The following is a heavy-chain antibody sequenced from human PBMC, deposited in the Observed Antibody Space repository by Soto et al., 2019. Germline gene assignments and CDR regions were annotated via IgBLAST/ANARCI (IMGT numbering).Heavy chain of an antibody. V-gene: IGHV1-69*01. CDR2: IIPIFGTA. Sequence: QVQLVQSGAEVKKPGSSVKVSCKASGGTFSSYAISWVRQAPGQGLEWMGGIIPIFGTANYAQKFQGRVTITADESTSTAYMELSSPRSEDTAVYYCAREGGYCSGGSCYVFDPWGQGTLVTVSS. D-gene: IGHD2-15*01. CDR3: AREGGYCSGGSCYVFDP. CDR1: GGTFSSYA. J-gene: IGHJ5*02.